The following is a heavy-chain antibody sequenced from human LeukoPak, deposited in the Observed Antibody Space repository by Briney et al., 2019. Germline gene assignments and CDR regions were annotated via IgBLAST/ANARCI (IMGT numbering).Heavy chain of an antibody. CDR1: DDSIKSHF. D-gene: IGHD2-2*01. CDR2: VYYSGST. J-gene: IGHJ4*02. Sequence: SETLSLTCTVSDDSIKSHFWTWIRQPPGKGLEWIGYVYYSGSTNYNPSLKSRVTISVDTSKNQFSLKLSSVTAADTAVYYCARAVCSTSCFPFDYWGQGTLVTVSS. CDR3: ARAVCSTSCFPFDY. V-gene: IGHV4-59*11.